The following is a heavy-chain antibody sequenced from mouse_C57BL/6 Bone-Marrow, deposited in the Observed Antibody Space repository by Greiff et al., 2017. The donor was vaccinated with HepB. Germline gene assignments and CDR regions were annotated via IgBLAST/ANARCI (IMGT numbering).Heavy chain of an antibody. CDR2: INPNNGGT. D-gene: IGHD2-1*01. CDR3: ARSVYYGNYADY. V-gene: IGHV1-22*01. J-gene: IGHJ2*01. Sequence: EVQLQQSGPELVKPGASVKMSCKASGYTFTDYNMHWVKQSHGKSLEWIGYINPNNGGTSYNQKFKGKATLTVNKSSSTAYMELRILTSEDSAVYYCARSVYYGNYADYWGQGTTLTVSS. CDR1: GYTFTDYN.